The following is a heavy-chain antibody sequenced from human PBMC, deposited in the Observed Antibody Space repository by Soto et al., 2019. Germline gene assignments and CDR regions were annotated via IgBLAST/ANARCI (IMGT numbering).Heavy chain of an antibody. J-gene: IGHJ4*02. V-gene: IGHV4-30-4*01. CDR2: IYYSGST. Sequence: SETLSLTCTVSGGSISSGDYYWSWIRQPPGKGLEWIGYIYYSGSTYYHPSLKSRVTISMDTSKNQFSLKLSSVTAADTAVYYCAGRTIVGANFDQWGQGTLVTVSS. CDR1: GGSISSGDYY. CDR3: AGRTIVGANFDQ. D-gene: IGHD1-26*01.